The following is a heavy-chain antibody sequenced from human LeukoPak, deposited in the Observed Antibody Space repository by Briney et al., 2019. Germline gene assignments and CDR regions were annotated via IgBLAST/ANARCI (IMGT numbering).Heavy chain of an antibody. CDR3: ARHLGPGWHAMDV. J-gene: IGHJ6*02. V-gene: IGHV4-39*01. D-gene: IGHD2-15*01. CDR1: GGSISSRDFY. CDR2: IYYSGST. Sequence: SETLSLTCTVSGGSISSRDFYWGWIRQPPEKGLEWIGSIYYSGSTYNPSLKSRITMSADTSKNQFSLRLSSVTAADTAVYYCARHLGPGWHAMDVWGQGTTVTVSS.